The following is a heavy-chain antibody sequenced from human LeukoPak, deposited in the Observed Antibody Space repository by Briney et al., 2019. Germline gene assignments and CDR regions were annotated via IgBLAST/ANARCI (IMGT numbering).Heavy chain of an antibody. CDR3: ARDDRGLGVLDY. D-gene: IGHD3-10*01. CDR2: IYYSGST. V-gene: IGHV4-31*03. Sequence: SQTLSLTCTVSGGSISSGGYYWSWIRQHPGKGLEWIGYIYYSGSTYYNPSLKSRVTISVDTSKNQFSLKLSSVTAADTAVYYCARDDRGLGVLDYWGQGTLVTVSP. J-gene: IGHJ4*02. CDR1: GGSISSGGYY.